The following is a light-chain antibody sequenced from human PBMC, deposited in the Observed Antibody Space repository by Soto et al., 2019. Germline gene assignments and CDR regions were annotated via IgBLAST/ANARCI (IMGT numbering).Light chain of an antibody. Sequence: EIVLTQSPATLSLSPGERATLSCRANESINNLLAWYQQKPGQAPWLLIFDSSHRPNGTPARFSGSWSGTEFTLTISALEPEDFAVYYCQQRSNWPTFGGGTRVDIK. J-gene: IGKJ4*01. CDR1: ESINNL. CDR3: QQRSNWPT. V-gene: IGKV3-11*01. CDR2: DSS.